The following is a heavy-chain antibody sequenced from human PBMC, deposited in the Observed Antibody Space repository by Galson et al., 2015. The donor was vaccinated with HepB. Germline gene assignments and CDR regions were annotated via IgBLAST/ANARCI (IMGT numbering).Heavy chain of an antibody. Sequence: SVKVSCKASGSTFGGYTISWVRQAPGQGLEWMGKIIPILERTNYAQNFQDRVTITADKSTGTAYMELSSLRSEDTAVYYCARASLREVGSYYFDFWGQGTLVTVSS. CDR3: ARASLREVGSYYFDF. V-gene: IGHV1-69*02. CDR1: GSTFGGYT. J-gene: IGHJ4*02. CDR2: IIPILERT. D-gene: IGHD1-26*01.